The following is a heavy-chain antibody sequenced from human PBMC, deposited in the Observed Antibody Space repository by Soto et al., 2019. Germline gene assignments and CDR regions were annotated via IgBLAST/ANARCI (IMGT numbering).Heavy chain of an antibody. CDR1: GGSFTDYY. J-gene: IGHJ6*02. Sequence: QVQLRQWGAGLLKPSETLVLTCAVSGGSFTDYYWGWIRQSPGKGLEWIGEISHSASSTYKPSLASRVTIQVDTSKKQFSLKLTSVTAADTAMYYCARGEYDSSGLYSWAQHGFDVWGQGTTVTVSS. CDR2: ISHSASS. D-gene: IGHD3-22*01. V-gene: IGHV4-34*01. CDR3: ARGEYDSSGLYSWAQHGFDV.